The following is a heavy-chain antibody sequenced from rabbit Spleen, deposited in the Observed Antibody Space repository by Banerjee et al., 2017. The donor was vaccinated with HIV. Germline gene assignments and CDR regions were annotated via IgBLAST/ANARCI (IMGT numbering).Heavy chain of an antibody. CDR2: IAGSSSDFT. J-gene: IGHJ4*01. CDR1: GFSFSSSDY. D-gene: IGHD2-1*01. V-gene: IGHV1S40*01. Sequence: QSLEESGGDLVKPGASLTLTCTASGFSFSSSDYMCWVRQAPGKGLEWISCIAGSSSDFTYSATWAKGRFTCSKTSSTTVTLEMTSLTAADTATYFCARGSAAMTMVITGFYLNLWGQGTLVTVS. CDR3: ARGSAAMTMVITGFYLNL.